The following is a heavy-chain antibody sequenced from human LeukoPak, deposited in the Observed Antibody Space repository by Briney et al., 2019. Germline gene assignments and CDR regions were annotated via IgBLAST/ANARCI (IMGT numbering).Heavy chain of an antibody. V-gene: IGHV3-30*04. J-gene: IGHJ3*02. Sequence: GGSLRLSCAASGFTFSSYAMHWVRQAPGKGLEWVAVTSYDGSNKYYADSVKGRFTISRDNSKNTLYLQMNSLRAEDTAVYYCARGSLTTVTRLGAFDIWGQGTMVTVSS. D-gene: IGHD4-17*01. CDR3: ARGSLTTVTRLGAFDI. CDR2: TSYDGSNK. CDR1: GFTFSSYA.